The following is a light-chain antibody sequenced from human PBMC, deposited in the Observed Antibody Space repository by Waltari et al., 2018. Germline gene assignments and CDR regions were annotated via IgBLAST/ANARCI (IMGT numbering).Light chain of an antibody. CDR1: QSIGNNY. CDR2: AAS. V-gene: IGKV3-20*01. Sequence: ENVLTQSPGTLSLSPGERATLSCRASQSIGNNYLAWYQQKPGQAPRLLIYAASIRATGIPDRFSGSESGTDFTLTISRLEPEDFAVFYCHQYDRSPWTFGQGTKVEF. CDR3: HQYDRSPWT. J-gene: IGKJ1*01.